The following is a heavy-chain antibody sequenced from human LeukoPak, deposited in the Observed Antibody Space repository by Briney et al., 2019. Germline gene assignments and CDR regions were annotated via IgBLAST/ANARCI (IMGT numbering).Heavy chain of an antibody. J-gene: IGHJ4*02. D-gene: IGHD3-10*01. CDR1: GFTFTTCA. CDR3: APTGRFYKY. Sequence: PGGSLRLSCAASGFTFTTCAMSWVRQAPGKGLEWVSSISVSGGSTYYAHSVKGRFTISRDNSNHTLYLQMNSLRAEDTAIYYCAPTGRFYKYWGQGTLVTVSS. CDR2: ISVSGGST. V-gene: IGHV3-23*01.